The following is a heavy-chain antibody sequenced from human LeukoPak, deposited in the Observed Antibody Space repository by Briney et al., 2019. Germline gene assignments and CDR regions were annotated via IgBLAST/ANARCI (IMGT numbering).Heavy chain of an antibody. CDR3: ANEAHRHLDLHN. Sequence: PGGSLRLSCAASGFTFSSYWMSWVRQAPGKGLEWVSSIASDGDTFYAGPVKGRFTISRDISTNTLHLQMNSLRADDTAIYFCANEAHRHLDLHNWGQGTLVTVST. J-gene: IGHJ4*02. V-gene: IGHV3-23*01. CDR1: GFTFSSYW. CDR2: SIASDGDT.